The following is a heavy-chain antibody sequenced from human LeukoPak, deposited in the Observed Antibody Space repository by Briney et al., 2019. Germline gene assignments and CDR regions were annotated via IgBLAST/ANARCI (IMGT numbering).Heavy chain of an antibody. V-gene: IGHV3-49*04. Sequence: GGSLRLSCTASGFTFGDYAMSWVRQAPGKGLEWVGFIRSKAYGGTTEYAASVKGRFTISRDDSKSIAYLQMNSLKTEDTAVYYCTSSDDFWSGYYQGNYFDHWGQGTLVTVSS. CDR3: TSSDDFWSGYYQGNYFDH. J-gene: IGHJ4*02. D-gene: IGHD3-3*01. CDR2: IRSKAYGGTT. CDR1: GFTFGDYA.